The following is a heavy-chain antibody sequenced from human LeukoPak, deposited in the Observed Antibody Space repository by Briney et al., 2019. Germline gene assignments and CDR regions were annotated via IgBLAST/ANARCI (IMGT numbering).Heavy chain of an antibody. V-gene: IGHV3-33*01. Sequence: GGSLRLSCAASGFTFSSYGMHWVRQAPGKGLEWVAVIWYDGSNKYYADSVKGRFTISRDNAKNSLYLQMNSLRAEDTAVYYCARVQGNWNDVYYFDYWGQGTLVTVSS. J-gene: IGHJ4*02. CDR2: IWYDGSNK. CDR3: ARVQGNWNDVYYFDY. CDR1: GFTFSSYG. D-gene: IGHD1-1*01.